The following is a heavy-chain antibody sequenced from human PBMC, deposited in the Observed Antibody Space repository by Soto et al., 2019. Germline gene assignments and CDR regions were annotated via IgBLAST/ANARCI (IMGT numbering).Heavy chain of an antibody. CDR3: ARGELYCSGSTCYSNRPFDY. CDR2: IYYSVST. CDR1: GGSISSYH. V-gene: IGHV4-59*01. J-gene: IGHJ4*02. D-gene: IGHD2-15*01. Sequence: SETLSLTCTVSGGSISSYHWSWIRQPPGKGLERIGYIYYSVSTNYNPSLKSRVTISVDTSKNQFSLKLSFVTASDTAVYYCARGELYCSGSTCYSNRPFDYWGQGTLVTVSS.